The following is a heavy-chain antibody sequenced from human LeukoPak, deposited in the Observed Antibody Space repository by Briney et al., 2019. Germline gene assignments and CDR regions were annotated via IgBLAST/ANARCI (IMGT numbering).Heavy chain of an antibody. CDR1: GFTVSSNY. J-gene: IGHJ4*02. CDR2: IRYDGSNK. Sequence: GGSLRLSCAASGFTVSSNYMSWVRQAPGKGLEWVAFIRYDGSNKYYADSVKGRFTISRDNSKKTLYLQMNSLRAEDTAVYYCASGGSYLPNFDYWGQGTLVTVSS. V-gene: IGHV3-30*02. D-gene: IGHD2-15*01. CDR3: ASGGSYLPNFDY.